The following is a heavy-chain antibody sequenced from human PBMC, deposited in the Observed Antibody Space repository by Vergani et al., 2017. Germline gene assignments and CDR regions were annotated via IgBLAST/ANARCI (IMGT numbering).Heavy chain of an antibody. D-gene: IGHD3-3*01. CDR3: ASRDITIFGVVIIRGYYYFGMDV. Sequence: QVQLVQSGAEVKKPGSSVKVSCKASGGTFSSYAISWVRQAPGQGLEWMGGIIPIFGTANYAKKLQGRVTITADESTSTVYMELSSLRSEDTAVYYCASRDITIFGVVIIRGYYYFGMDVWGQGTTVTVSS. J-gene: IGHJ6*02. V-gene: IGHV1-69*01. CDR2: IIPIFGTA. CDR1: GGTFSSYA.